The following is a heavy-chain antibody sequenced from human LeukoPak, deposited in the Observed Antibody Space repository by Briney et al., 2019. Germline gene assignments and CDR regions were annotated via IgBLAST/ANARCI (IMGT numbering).Heavy chain of an antibody. CDR1: GFAFSSYG. Sequence: GGSLRLSCAASGFAFSSYGMNWVRQAPGKGLEWVAFIRYDGSNKYYADSVKGRFTISRDNSKNTLYLQMNSLRPEDTAVYYCAKNAAPAAKGYYWFDPWGQGTLVTVSS. V-gene: IGHV3-30*02. D-gene: IGHD2-2*01. CDR2: IRYDGSNK. J-gene: IGHJ5*02. CDR3: AKNAAPAAKGYYWFDP.